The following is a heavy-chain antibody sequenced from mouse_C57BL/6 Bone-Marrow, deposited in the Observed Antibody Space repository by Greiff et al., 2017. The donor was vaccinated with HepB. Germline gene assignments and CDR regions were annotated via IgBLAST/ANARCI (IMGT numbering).Heavy chain of an antibody. Sequence: VKLQESGAELARPGASVKLSCKASGYTFTSYGISWVKQRTGQGLEWIGEIYPRSGNTYYNEKFKGKATLTADKASSTAYMELRSLTSEDSAVYFCARGDYPYAMDYWGQGTSVTVSS. V-gene: IGHV1-81*01. CDR1: GYTFTSYG. D-gene: IGHD2-4*01. CDR2: IYPRSGNT. J-gene: IGHJ4*01. CDR3: ARGDYPYAMDY.